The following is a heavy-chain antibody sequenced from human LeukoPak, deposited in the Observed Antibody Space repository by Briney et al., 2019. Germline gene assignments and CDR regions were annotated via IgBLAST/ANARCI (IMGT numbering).Heavy chain of an antibody. V-gene: IGHV3-30*18. J-gene: IGHJ4*02. CDR2: ISYDGSNK. CDR3: AKVRGYSKTYFDY. Sequence: RGSLRLSCAASGFTFSSYGMHWVRQAPGKGLEWVAVISYDGSNKYYADSVKGRFTFSRDNSKNTLYLQMNSLRAEDTAVYYCAKVRGYSKTYFDYWGQGTLVTVSS. D-gene: IGHD5-12*01. CDR1: GFTFSSYG.